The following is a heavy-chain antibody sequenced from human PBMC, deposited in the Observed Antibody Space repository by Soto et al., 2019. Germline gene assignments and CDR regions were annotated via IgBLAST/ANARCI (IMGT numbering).Heavy chain of an antibody. CDR2: IYYSGST. V-gene: IGHV4-31*03. Sequence: QVQLQESGPGLVKPSQTLSLTCTVSGGSISSGGYYWSWIRQHPGKGLEWIGYIYYSGSTYYNPPLKSRVTISVDTSKNQFSLKLSSVTAADTAVYYCARGGIFGVVTTSYYYFDYWGQGTLVTVSS. D-gene: IGHD3-3*01. CDR1: GGSISSGGYY. J-gene: IGHJ4*02. CDR3: ARGGIFGVVTTSYYYFDY.